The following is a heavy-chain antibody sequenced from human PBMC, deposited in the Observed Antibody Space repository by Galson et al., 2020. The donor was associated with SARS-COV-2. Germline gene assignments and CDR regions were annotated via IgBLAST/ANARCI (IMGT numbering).Heavy chain of an antibody. CDR2: SFYSGST. V-gene: IGHV4-59*08. Sequence: ETSETLSLTCTVSGGLINSYYWGWVRQSPGKGLEWIGSSFYSGSTDYNPSLKSRVTISVDTSKNQFSLTLTSVTASDTAVYYCARRYGWLQFDYFDYWGQGILVTVSS. CDR1: GGLINSYY. CDR3: ARRYGWLQFDYFDY. J-gene: IGHJ4*02. D-gene: IGHD4-4*01.